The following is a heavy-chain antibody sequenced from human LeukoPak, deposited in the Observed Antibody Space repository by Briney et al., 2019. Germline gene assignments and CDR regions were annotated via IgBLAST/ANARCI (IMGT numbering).Heavy chain of an antibody. Sequence: GGSLRLSCAASGFTVSSSYMSWVRQAPGKGLEWVSVFYSGGKTYYTDSVKGRFTISRDNSKNTLYLQMNSLRAEDTAVYYCAKDLYDYVWGSVFDYWGQGTLVTVSS. J-gene: IGHJ4*02. CDR3: AKDLYDYVWGSVFDY. D-gene: IGHD3-16*01. V-gene: IGHV3-53*01. CDR1: GFTVSSSY. CDR2: FYSGGKT.